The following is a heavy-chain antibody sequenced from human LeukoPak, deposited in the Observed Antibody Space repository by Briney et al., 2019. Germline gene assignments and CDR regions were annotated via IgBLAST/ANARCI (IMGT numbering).Heavy chain of an antibody. D-gene: IGHD1-26*01. CDR1: GFAFSTYA. CDR3: TRVLGGGILWFDY. V-gene: IGHV3-72*01. CDR2: CKNKANSYTT. J-gene: IGHJ5*01. Sequence: GGSLRLSCAASGFAFSTYAMSWVRQAPGKGPEWVGRCKNKANSYTTDYAASVKGRFTVSRDDSKKSLYLQMDSLKTEDTAVYYCTRVLGGGILWFDYWGQGALVTVSS.